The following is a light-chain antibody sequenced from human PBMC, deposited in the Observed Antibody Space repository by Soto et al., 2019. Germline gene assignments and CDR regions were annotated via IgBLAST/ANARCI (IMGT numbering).Light chain of an antibody. J-gene: IGLJ1*01. V-gene: IGLV2-11*01. CDR1: SSDVGGYYY. CDR3: CSYAASNTFV. CDR2: DVS. Sequence: QSVLTQPRSVSGAPGQSVTISCTGTSSDVGGYYYVSWYQQYSGKAPKVMIYDVSNRPSGVPDRFSGSKSGNTASLTISGLQAEDEAADYCCSYAASNTFVFGTGTKAT.